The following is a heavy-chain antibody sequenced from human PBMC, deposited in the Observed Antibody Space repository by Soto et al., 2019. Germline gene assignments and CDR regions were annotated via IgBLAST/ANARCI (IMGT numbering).Heavy chain of an antibody. CDR2: IIPIFGTA. J-gene: IGHJ6*02. Sequence: SVKVSCKASGGAFSSYAISWVRQAPGQGLEWMGGIIPIFGTANYAQKFQGRVTITADESTSTAYMELSSLRSEDTAVYYCAGDCSSTSCSPGYYYYGMDVWGQGTTVTVSS. CDR1: GGAFSSYA. CDR3: AGDCSSTSCSPGYYYYGMDV. D-gene: IGHD2-2*01. V-gene: IGHV1-69*13.